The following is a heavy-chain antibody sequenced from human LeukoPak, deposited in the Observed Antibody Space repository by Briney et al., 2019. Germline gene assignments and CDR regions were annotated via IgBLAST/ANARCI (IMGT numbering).Heavy chain of an antibody. CDR1: GYTFTGYY. Sequence: ASVKVSCKASGYTFTGYYLHWVRQAPGQGLEWMGWINPNSGDTNYAQKFQGRVTVTRDTSISTAYIELSRLKSEDTAVYYCTRDLGYYGSGKGMDVWGQGTTVIVSS. D-gene: IGHD3-10*01. V-gene: IGHV1-2*02. J-gene: IGHJ6*02. CDR3: TRDLGYYGSGKGMDV. CDR2: INPNSGDT.